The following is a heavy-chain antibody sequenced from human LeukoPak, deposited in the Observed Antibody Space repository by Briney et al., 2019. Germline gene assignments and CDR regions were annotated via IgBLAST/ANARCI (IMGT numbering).Heavy chain of an antibody. D-gene: IGHD3-10*01. CDR3: ARDIYYHGSGSYYFDY. Sequence: PSETLSLACTVSGGSISSYYWSWIRQPAGKVLEWIGRIYTSGSTNYNPSLKSRVTMSVDTSKNQFSLKLSSVTAADTAVYYCARDIYYHGSGSYYFDYWGQGTLVTVSS. J-gene: IGHJ4*02. CDR1: GGSISSYY. CDR2: IYTSGST. V-gene: IGHV4-4*07.